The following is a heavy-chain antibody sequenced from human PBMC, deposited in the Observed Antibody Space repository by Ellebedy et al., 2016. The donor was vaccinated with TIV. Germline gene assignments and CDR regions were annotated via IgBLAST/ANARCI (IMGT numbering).Heavy chain of an antibody. Sequence: MPSETLSLTCAVYGGSFSGYYWSWIRQPPGKGLEWIGEINHSRITNYNPSIKSRVTISVDTSKNQFSLKLSSVTAADTAVYYCARWVAVAATYCDYWGQGTLVTVSS. J-gene: IGHJ4*02. CDR1: GGSFSGYY. CDR2: INHSRIT. D-gene: IGHD6-19*01. CDR3: ARWVAVAATYCDY. V-gene: IGHV4-34*01.